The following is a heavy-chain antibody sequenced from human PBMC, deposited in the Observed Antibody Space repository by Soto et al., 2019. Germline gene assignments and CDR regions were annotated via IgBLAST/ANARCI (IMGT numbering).Heavy chain of an antibody. CDR1: GGSISSYY. V-gene: IGHV4-59*08. D-gene: IGHD6-13*01. Sequence: PSETLSLTCTVSGGSISSYYWSWIRQPPGKGLEWIGYIYYSGSTNYNPSLKSRVTISVDTSKNQFSLKLSSVTAADTAVYYCARGGIAAAGYYYYYYMDVWGKGTTVTVSS. CDR3: ARGGIAAAGYYYYYYMDV. J-gene: IGHJ6*03. CDR2: IYYSGST.